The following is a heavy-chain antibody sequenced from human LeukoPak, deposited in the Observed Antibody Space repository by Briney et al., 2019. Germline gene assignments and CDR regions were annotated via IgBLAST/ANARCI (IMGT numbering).Heavy chain of an antibody. V-gene: IGHV4-59*01. CDR2: IYYSGST. D-gene: IGHD3-10*01. CDR1: GGSISSFY. CDR3: ARDWGTMVRGEVGFDY. J-gene: IGHJ4*02. Sequence: SETLSLTCTVSGGSISSFYWSWIRQPPGKGLEWIGYIYYSGSTNYNPSLKSRVTISVDTSKNQFSLKLNSVTAADTAVYYCARDWGTMVRGEVGFDYWGQGTLVTVSS.